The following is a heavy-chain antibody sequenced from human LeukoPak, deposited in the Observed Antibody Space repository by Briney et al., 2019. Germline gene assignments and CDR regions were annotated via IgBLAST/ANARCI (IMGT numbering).Heavy chain of an antibody. CDR3: VKEGEGAFDL. Sequence: GGSLRLSCAASEFTSRIYGMHWVRKPPGKGLEWVAFIRSDGTNEFYADSVRGRLTISRDNSKNTLYVEMNSLTTEDTAVYYCVKEGEGAFDLWGQGTMVTVSS. CDR1: EFTSRIYG. CDR2: IRSDGTNE. V-gene: IGHV3-30*02. J-gene: IGHJ3*01.